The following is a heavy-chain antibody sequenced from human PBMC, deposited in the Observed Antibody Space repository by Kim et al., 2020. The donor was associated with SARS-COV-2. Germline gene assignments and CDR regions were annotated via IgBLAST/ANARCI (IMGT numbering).Heavy chain of an antibody. Sequence: YAESVKSRMTINPDTAKNQFSRQLNSVTPEDTAVYYCARLRIAAAGGMDVWGQGTTVTVSS. V-gene: IGHV6-1*01. J-gene: IGHJ6*02. CDR3: ARLRIAAAGGMDV. D-gene: IGHD6-13*01.